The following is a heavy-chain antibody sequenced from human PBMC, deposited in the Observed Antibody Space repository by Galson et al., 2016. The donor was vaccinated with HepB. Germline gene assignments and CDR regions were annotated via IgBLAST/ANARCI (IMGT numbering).Heavy chain of an antibody. CDR1: GFTFRIFT. V-gene: IGHV3-30-3*01. D-gene: IGHD1-26*01. Sequence: SLRLSCAASGFTFRIFTIHWVRQAPGKGLEWVATTSSLGDILYYADSVKGRFTISRDNSNNILSLQMNSLSAEDTAVYYCTRDAMGRGSGSYSAFDYWGQGTLVTVSS. CDR3: TRDAMGRGSGSYSAFDY. CDR2: TSSLGDIL. J-gene: IGHJ4*02.